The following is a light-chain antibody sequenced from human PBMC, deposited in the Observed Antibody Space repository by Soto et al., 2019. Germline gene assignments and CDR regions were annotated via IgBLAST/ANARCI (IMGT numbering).Light chain of an antibody. J-gene: IGKJ3*01. CDR3: QHYENGPYT. CDR2: DAS. CDR1: QDISKF. Sequence: DIQMTQSPSSLSASIGDRVSFSCQASQDISKFLNWYQHKPGQAPSLLIYDASKSHFGVPSRFSGSGSGTDFTFTISSLQPEDNATYYCQHYENGPYTFGPGTKVDVK. V-gene: IGKV1-33*01.